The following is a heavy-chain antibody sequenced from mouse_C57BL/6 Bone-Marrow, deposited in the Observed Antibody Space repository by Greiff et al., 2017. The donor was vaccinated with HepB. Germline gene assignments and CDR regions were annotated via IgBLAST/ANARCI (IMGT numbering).Heavy chain of an antibody. Sequence: EVQLQQSGPELVKPGASVKISCKASGYTFTDYYMNWVKQSHGKSLEWIGDINPNNGGTSYNQKFKGKATLTVDKSSSTAYMELRSLTSEDSAVYYCARIGYYLDYWGQGTTLTVSS. V-gene: IGHV1-26*01. J-gene: IGHJ2*01. D-gene: IGHD2-2*01. CDR1: GYTFTDYY. CDR3: ARIGYYLDY. CDR2: INPNNGGT.